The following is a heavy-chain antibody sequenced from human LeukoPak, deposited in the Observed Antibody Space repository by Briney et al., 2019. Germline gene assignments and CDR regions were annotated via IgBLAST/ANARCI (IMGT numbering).Heavy chain of an antibody. J-gene: IGHJ4*02. V-gene: IGHV4-38-2*01. CDR3: ARDKDDYVWGTYRW. CDR1: GYSISSGYY. Sequence: SETLSLTCAVSGYSISSGYYWGWVRQAPGKGLEWIGSIYHTGSTDYKPSLKSRLTISVDMSKNQFSLDLRSVTAADTAVYYCARDKDDYVWGTYRWWGQGMLVTVSS. D-gene: IGHD3-16*02. CDR2: IYHTGST.